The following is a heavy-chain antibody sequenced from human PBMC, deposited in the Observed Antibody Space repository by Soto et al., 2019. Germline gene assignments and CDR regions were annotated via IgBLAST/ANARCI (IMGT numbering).Heavy chain of an antibody. CDR2: TYYRSKWYN. J-gene: IGHJ4*02. Sequence: SQTLSLTCVISRDSFSSNSAALNWIRQSPSRGLEWLGRTYYRSKWYNDYAVSVKSRITINPDTSKNQFSLQLNSVTPEDTAVYYCARGSSSSLRPFDYWGQGTLVTVSS. CDR1: RDSFSSNSAA. V-gene: IGHV6-1*01. CDR3: ARGSSSSLRPFDY. D-gene: IGHD6-6*01.